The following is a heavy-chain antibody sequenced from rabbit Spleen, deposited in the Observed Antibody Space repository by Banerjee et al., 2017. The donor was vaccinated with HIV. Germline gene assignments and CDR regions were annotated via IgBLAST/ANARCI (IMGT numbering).Heavy chain of an antibody. Sequence: QSLEESGGDLVKPGASLTLACTASAVSFSSNYYMCWVRQAPGKGLEWIACIDTGSSGFTYFASWAKGRFTISKSSSTSVTLQMTSLTAADTATYFCARDSGSSFSSYGMDLWGPGTLLTVS. D-gene: IGHD8-1*01. CDR3: ARDSGSSFSSYGMDL. CDR2: IDTGSSGFT. CDR1: AVSFSSNYY. J-gene: IGHJ6*01. V-gene: IGHV1S40*01.